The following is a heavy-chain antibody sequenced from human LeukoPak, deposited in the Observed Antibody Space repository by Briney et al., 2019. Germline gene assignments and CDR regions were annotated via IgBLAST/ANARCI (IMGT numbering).Heavy chain of an antibody. CDR1: GFTFDDYG. J-gene: IGHJ6*03. Sequence: PGGSLRLSCAASGFTFDDYGMSWVRQAPGKGLEWVSGINWNGDRTGYADSVKGRFTISRDNAKNSLYLLMNSLRAEDTALYYCARGRYHYYMDVWGKGTTVTVSS. CDR3: ARGRYHYYMDV. V-gene: IGHV3-20*04. CDR2: INWNGDRT.